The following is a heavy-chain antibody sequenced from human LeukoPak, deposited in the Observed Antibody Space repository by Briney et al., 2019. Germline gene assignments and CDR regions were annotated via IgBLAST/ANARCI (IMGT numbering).Heavy chain of an antibody. J-gene: IGHJ5*02. D-gene: IGHD3-3*01. CDR2: MSTSGGST. CDR1: GFTFSSYA. V-gene: IGHV3-23*01. CDR3: ARAVDFWSGYPQPNWFDP. Sequence: GGSLRLSCAASGFTFSSYAMSWVRQAPGKGLEWVSTMSTSGGSTYYADSVKGRFPISRDNSKTTLFLHMNSLRAEDTAVYYCARAVDFWSGYPQPNWFDPWGQGTLVTVSS.